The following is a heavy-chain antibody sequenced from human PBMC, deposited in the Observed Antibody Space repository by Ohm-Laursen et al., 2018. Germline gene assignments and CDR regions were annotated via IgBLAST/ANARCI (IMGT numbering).Heavy chain of an antibody. D-gene: IGHD3/OR15-3a*01. CDR1: GFTFSSYA. Sequence: GSLRLSCAASGFTFSSYAMHWVRQAPGKGLEYVSAISSNGGSTYYANSVKGRFTISRDNSKNTLYLQMGSLRAEDMAVYYCARAHSDYYFDYWGQGTLVTVSS. V-gene: IGHV3-64*01. CDR3: ARAHSDYYFDY. CDR2: ISSNGGST. J-gene: IGHJ4*02.